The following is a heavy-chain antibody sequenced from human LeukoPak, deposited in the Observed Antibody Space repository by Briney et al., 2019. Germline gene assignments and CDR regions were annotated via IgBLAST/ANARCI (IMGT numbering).Heavy chain of an antibody. CDR3: ARAPLTMKSPNYDAFDI. CDR2: INQGGSEK. Sequence: PGGSLRLSCVASEFTFSRYWMGWVRQAPGKGLEWVANINQGGSEKYYVDSARGRFTISRDNAKNSLYLQMNSLRAEDTAVYYCARAPLTMKSPNYDAFDIWGQGTMVTVSS. CDR1: EFTFSRYW. J-gene: IGHJ3*02. V-gene: IGHV3-7*01. D-gene: IGHD4/OR15-4a*01.